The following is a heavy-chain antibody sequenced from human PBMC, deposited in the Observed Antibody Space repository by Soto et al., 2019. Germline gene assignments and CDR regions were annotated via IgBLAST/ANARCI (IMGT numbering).Heavy chain of an antibody. V-gene: IGHV3-48*02. Sequence: RRLSCAASGFTLSSYSMTWVRQAPGKGLEWLSYISRSSSTINYADSVKGRFTISRDNAKNSVYLELNSLRDEDTAVYYCARDPPNFYYYGMDVWGQGTTVTVSS. CDR2: ISRSSSTI. J-gene: IGHJ6*02. CDR1: GFTLSSYS. CDR3: ARDPPNFYYYGMDV.